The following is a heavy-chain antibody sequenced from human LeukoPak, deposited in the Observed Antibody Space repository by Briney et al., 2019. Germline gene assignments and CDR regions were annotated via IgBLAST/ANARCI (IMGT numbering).Heavy chain of an antibody. CDR3: ARQTVGYCSGGSCYYYYYMDV. CDR1: GYSFTSYW. D-gene: IGHD2-15*01. V-gene: IGHV5-51*01. CDR2: IYPGDSDT. J-gene: IGHJ6*03. Sequence: GESLKISCKGSGYSFTSYWIGWVRQMPGKGLEWMGIIYPGDSDTRYGPSFQGQVTISADKSISTAYLQWSSPKASDTAMYYCARQTVGYCSGGSCYYYYYMDVWGKGTTVTVSS.